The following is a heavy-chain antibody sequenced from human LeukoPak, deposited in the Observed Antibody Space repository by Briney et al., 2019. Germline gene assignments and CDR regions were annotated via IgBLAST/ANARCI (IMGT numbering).Heavy chain of an antibody. CDR2: ISSSGSTI. D-gene: IGHD5-12*01. CDR1: GFTFSDYY. Sequence: GGSLRLSCAASGFTFSDYYMSWIRQAPGKGLEWVSYISSSGSTIYYADSVKGRFTISRDNAKNSLYLQMNSLRAEDTAVYYCAKHSGYDYDPFDYWGQGTLVTVSS. V-gene: IGHV3-11*01. CDR3: AKHSGYDYDPFDY. J-gene: IGHJ4*02.